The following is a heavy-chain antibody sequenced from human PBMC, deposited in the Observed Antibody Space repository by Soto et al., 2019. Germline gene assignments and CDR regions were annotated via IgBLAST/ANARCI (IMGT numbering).Heavy chain of an antibody. V-gene: IGHV6-1*01. CDR1: GDSVSSNSAA. CDR3: ARDFPMVRGVIITHWFDP. Sequence: SQTLSLTCAISGDSVSSNSAAWNWIRQSPSRGLEWLGRTYYRSKWYNDYAVSVKSRITINPDTSKNQFSLQLNSVTPEDTAVYYCARDFPMVRGVIITHWFDPWGQGTLVTVSS. D-gene: IGHD3-10*01. CDR2: TYYRSKWYN. J-gene: IGHJ5*02.